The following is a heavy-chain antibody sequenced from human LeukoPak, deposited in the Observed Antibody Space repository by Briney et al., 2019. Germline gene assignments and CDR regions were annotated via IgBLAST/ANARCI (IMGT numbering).Heavy chain of an antibody. CDR3: ARGGPAAGRFDY. D-gene: IGHD6-13*01. V-gene: IGHV3-64*02. CDR1: GFSFSNYA. Sequence: GGSLRLSCAASGFSFSNYAMHWVRQAPGKGPEYVSAINSNGGSTYYADSVKGRFTISRDNSKNTLYLQMNSLRAEDTAVYYCARGGPAAGRFDYWGQGTLVTVSS. CDR2: INSNGGST. J-gene: IGHJ4*02.